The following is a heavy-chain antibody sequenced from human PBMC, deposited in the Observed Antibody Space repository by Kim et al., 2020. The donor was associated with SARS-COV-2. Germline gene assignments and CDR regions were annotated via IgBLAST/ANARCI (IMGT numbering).Heavy chain of an antibody. CDR3: ARDHDP. Sequence: SSSYIYYADSVKGRFTISRDNAKNSLYLQMNSLRAEDTAVYYCARDHDPWGQGTLVTVSS. CDR2: SSSYI. J-gene: IGHJ5*02. D-gene: IGHD3-16*01. V-gene: IGHV3-21*01.